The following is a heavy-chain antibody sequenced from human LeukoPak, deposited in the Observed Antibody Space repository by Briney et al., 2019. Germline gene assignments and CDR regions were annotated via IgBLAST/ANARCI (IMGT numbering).Heavy chain of an antibody. CDR3: VSFYETY. J-gene: IGHJ4*02. D-gene: IGHD2-2*01. V-gene: IGHV3-74*01. CDR1: GNYW. Sequence: GGSLRLSCAASGNYWMHWVRQAPGKGLVWVSHINDDGSWTTCADSVKGRFTISKVNAKNTVYLQMNNLRAEDTAVYYCVSFYETYWGRGTLVTVSS. CDR2: INDDGSWT.